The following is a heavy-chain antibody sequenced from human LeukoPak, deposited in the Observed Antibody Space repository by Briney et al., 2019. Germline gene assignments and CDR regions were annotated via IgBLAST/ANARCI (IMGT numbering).Heavy chain of an antibody. V-gene: IGHV3-9*01. J-gene: IGHJ3*02. D-gene: IGHD4-17*01. CDR2: ISWNSGSI. Sequence: GGSLRLSCAASGFTFDDYARHWVRQAPGKGLEWVSGISWNSGSIGYADSVKGRFTISRDNAKNSLYLQMNSLRAEDTAVSYCARADHRTTVTTNTAFDIWGQGTMVTVSS. CDR3: ARADHRTTVTTNTAFDI. CDR1: GFTFDDYA.